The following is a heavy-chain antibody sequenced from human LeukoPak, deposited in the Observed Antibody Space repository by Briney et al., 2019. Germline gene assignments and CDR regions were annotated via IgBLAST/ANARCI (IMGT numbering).Heavy chain of an antibody. CDR1: GFTFSSYS. V-gene: IGHV3-21*01. CDR3: ARGVGCSSTSCPLPEYYFDY. Sequence: GGSLRLSCAASGFTFSSYSMNWVRQAPGKGLEWVSSISSSGSYIYYADSVKGRFTISRDNAKNSLYLQMNSLRAEDTAVYYCARGVGCSSTSCPLPEYYFDYWGQGTLVTVSS. D-gene: IGHD2-2*01. J-gene: IGHJ4*02. CDR2: ISSSGSYI.